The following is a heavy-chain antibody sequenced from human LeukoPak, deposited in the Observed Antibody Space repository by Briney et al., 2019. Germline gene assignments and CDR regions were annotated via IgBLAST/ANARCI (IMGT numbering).Heavy chain of an antibody. V-gene: IGHV4-38-2*01. CDR2: IYHSGST. J-gene: IGHJ4*02. CDR3: AATPRSAFDY. Sequence: SETLSLTCAVSGYSISSNYYWGWIRPPPGKGLEWIGTIYHSGSTYYNPSLKSRLTISVDTSKNQFSLELSSVTAADTAVYYCAATPRSAFDYWGRGTLVTVSS. CDR1: GYSISSNYY.